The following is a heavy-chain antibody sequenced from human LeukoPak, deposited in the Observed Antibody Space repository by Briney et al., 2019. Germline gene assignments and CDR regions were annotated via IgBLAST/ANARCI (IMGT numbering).Heavy chain of an antibody. V-gene: IGHV4-39*07. CDR1: GGSISSSSYY. CDR3: ARDAGYYDFWSGYPAHPYYFDY. Sequence: PSETLSLTCTVSGGSISSSSYYWGWIRQPPGKGLEWIGSIYYSGSTYYNSSLKSRVTISVDTSKNQFSLKLSSVTAADTAVYYCARDAGYYDFWSGYPAHPYYFDYWGQGTLVTVSS. CDR2: IYYSGST. J-gene: IGHJ4*02. D-gene: IGHD3-3*01.